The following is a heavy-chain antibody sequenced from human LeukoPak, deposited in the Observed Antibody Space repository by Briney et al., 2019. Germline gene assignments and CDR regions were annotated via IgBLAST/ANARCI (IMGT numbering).Heavy chain of an antibody. Sequence: GESLKISCKGSGYSFTSYWLGWVRQMPGKGPGWMGIIYPGDSDTRYSPSFQGQVTISADKSISTAYLQWSSLKASDTAMYYCARHDRFAEVWFDPWGQGTLVTVSS. CDR2: IYPGDSDT. D-gene: IGHD3-3*01. J-gene: IGHJ5*02. CDR1: GYSFTSYW. V-gene: IGHV5-51*01. CDR3: ARHDRFAEVWFDP.